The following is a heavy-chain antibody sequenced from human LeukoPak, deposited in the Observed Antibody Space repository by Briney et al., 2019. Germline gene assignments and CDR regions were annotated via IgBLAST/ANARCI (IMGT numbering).Heavy chain of an antibody. Sequence: TGGSLRLSCAASGFTFSSNTMNWVRQAPGKGLEWVSGISSSGGATYYADSVKGRFTVSRDNSKNTLYLQMNSLRAEDTAVYYCAIERRHCSEGNCHNYGMDVWGQGTTVTVSS. CDR1: GFTFSSNT. J-gene: IGHJ6*02. D-gene: IGHD4-23*01. CDR2: ISSSGGAT. CDR3: AIERRHCSEGNCHNYGMDV. V-gene: IGHV3-23*01.